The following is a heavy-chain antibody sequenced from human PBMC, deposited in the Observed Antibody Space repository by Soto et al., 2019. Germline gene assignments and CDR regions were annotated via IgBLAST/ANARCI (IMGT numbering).Heavy chain of an antibody. Sequence: PGGSLRVSCAASGFTFSSYGMSWVRQAPGKGLEWVSSITSSGGGTYYADSVKGRFTVSRDNSKNTVYLQMNSLRDEDTAVYYCAKLTAAWGQGTLVTVSS. CDR3: AKLTAA. J-gene: IGHJ4*02. D-gene: IGHD6-13*01. CDR1: GFTFSSYG. CDR2: ITSSGGGT. V-gene: IGHV3-23*01.